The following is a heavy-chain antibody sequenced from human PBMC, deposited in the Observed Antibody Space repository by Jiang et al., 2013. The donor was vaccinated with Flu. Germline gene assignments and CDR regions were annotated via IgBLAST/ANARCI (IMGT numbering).Heavy chain of an antibody. CDR3: ARLKFLGSSGGSCDY. CDR2: DT. D-gene: IGHD2-15*01. J-gene: IGHJ4*02. Sequence: DTRYSPSFQGQVTISADKSISTAYLQWSSLKASDTAMYYCARLKFLGSSGGSCDYWGQGTLVTVSS. V-gene: IGHV5-51*01.